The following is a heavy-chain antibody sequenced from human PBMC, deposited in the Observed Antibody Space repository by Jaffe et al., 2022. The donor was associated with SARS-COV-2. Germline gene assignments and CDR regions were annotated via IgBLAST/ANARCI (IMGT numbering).Heavy chain of an antibody. J-gene: IGHJ3*02. CDR2: IRSKAYGGTT. D-gene: IGHD3-22*01. Sequence: EVQLVESGGGLVKPGRSLRLSCTASGFTFGDYAMSWFRQAPGKGLEWVGFIRSKAYGGTTEYAASVKGRFTISRDDSKSIAYLQMNSLKTEDTAVYYCTRDRGYYDSSGSEGDAFDIWGQGTMVTVSS. CDR3: TRDRGYYDSSGSEGDAFDI. V-gene: IGHV3-49*05. CDR1: GFTFGDYA.